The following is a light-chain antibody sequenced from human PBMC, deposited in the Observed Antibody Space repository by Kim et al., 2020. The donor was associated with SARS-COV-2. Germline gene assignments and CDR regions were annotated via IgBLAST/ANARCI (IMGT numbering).Light chain of an antibody. CDR3: QQSYSTLPCT. V-gene: IGKV1-39*01. CDR1: QSISSY. Sequence: DIQMTQSPSSLSAAVGDRATITCRASQSISSYLNWYQQKPGKAPKLLIYAASSLQSGVPSRFSGSGSVTDFTLTISSLQPEDFATFYCQQSYSTLPCTFGQGTKLEI. J-gene: IGKJ2*02. CDR2: AAS.